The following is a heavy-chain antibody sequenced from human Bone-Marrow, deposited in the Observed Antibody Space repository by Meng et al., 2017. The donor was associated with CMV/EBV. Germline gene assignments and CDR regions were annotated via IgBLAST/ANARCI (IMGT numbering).Heavy chain of an antibody. D-gene: IGHD3-3*01. CDR1: GGVISSGVNY. J-gene: IGHJ4*02. CDR3: AGGGVEWFSYYFDY. CDR2: IYYTGST. V-gene: IGHV4-31*02. Sequence: GGVISSGVNYCIWLRHHPGRGLEWFGHIYYTGSTHYNPSLKSRVSLSVDTSKNQFSLKLSAVTAADTAVYYCAGGGVEWFSYYFDYWGQGTLVTVSS.